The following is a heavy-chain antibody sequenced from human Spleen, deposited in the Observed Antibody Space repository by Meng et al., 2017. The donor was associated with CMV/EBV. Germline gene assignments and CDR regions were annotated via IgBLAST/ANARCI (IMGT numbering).Heavy chain of an antibody. J-gene: IGHJ4*02. CDR1: NGSISSGGYY. CDR2: IYYSGTT. V-gene: IGHV4-31*03. Sequence: LTCTVSNGSISSGGYYWTWIRQYPGQGLEWIGYIYYSGTTYYNPSLKSRLTISVDTSKNQFSLEVSSVTAADTAVYYCARSPGYSFDYWGRGNLVTVSS. CDR3: ARSPGYSFDY. D-gene: IGHD2-15*01.